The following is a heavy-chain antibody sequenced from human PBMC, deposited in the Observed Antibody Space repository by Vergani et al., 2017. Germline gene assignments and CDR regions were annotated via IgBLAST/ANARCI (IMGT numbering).Heavy chain of an antibody. D-gene: IGHD5-18*01. CDR3: ASTSPRGYSYGFGYYYMDV. J-gene: IGHJ6*03. Sequence: EVQLLESGGGLVQPGGSLRLSCAASGFTFSSYAMSWVRQAPGKGLEWVSAISGSGSSTYYADSVKGRFTISRDNAKNSLYLQMNSLRAEDTAVYYCASTSPRGYSYGFGYYYMDVWGKGTTVTVSS. CDR2: ISGSGSST. V-gene: IGHV3-23*01. CDR1: GFTFSSYA.